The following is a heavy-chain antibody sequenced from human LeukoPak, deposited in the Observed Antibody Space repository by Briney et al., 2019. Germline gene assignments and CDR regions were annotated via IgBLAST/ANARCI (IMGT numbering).Heavy chain of an antibody. CDR3: ASTTGYKGWFDP. D-gene: IGHD1-14*01. V-gene: IGHV4-59*01. CDR1: GGSISSYY. Sequence: SETLSLTCTVSGGSISSYYWSWIRQPPGKGLEWIGYIYYSGSTNYDPSLKSRVTISVDTSKNQFSLKLSSVTAADTAVYYCASTTGYKGWFDPWGQGTLVTVSS. CDR2: IYYSGST. J-gene: IGHJ5*02.